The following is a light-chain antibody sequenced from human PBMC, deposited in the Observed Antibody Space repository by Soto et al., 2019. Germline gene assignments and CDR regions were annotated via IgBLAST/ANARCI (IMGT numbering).Light chain of an antibody. Sequence: EIVLTQPPGTLSLSPGERATLSCRASQSVSRTYLGWYQQKPGQAPRLLIYGASSRATGIPDRFSGSGSGTGFTLTISRLEPEDFAVYYCHQYGSSPQTFGQGTRLEIK. CDR1: QSVSRTY. V-gene: IGKV3-20*01. J-gene: IGKJ2*01. CDR3: HQYGSSPQT. CDR2: GAS.